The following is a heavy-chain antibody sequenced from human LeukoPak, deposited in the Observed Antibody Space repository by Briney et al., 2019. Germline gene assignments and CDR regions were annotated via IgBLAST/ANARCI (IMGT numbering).Heavy chain of an antibody. Sequence: GGSLRLSCSASGFTVSNNYMSWVRQAPGKGLEWVSIIYSGGGTNYADSVKGRFTISRNNSKNTLYLQMNSLRAEDTAVYYCATTESTNGGGSYWGQGTLATVSS. CDR1: GFTVSNNY. J-gene: IGHJ4*02. CDR3: ATTESTNGGGSY. V-gene: IGHV3-53*01. D-gene: IGHD2-21*01. CDR2: IYSGGGT.